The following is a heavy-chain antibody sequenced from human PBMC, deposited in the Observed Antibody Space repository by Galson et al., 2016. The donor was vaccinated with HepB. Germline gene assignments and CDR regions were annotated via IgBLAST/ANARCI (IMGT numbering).Heavy chain of an antibody. CDR2: ISGNGGDT. Sequence: SLRLSCAASGFTFSNFVINWVRQAPGKGLERVSGISGNGGDTYYADSVQGRFTISRDNSKNTVYLQMNSLRVEDTAVYYCAKGLDYSDSSGYSYLQYWGQGTQVTVSS. J-gene: IGHJ4*02. CDR3: AKGLDYSDSSGYSYLQY. D-gene: IGHD3-22*01. CDR1: GFTFSNFV. V-gene: IGHV3-23*01.